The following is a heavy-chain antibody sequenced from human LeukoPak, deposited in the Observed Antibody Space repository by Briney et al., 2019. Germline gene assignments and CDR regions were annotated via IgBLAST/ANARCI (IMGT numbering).Heavy chain of an antibody. Sequence: QSGESLRLSCAASGFTFSNFAMTWVRQAPGKGREWVSSISSSAGSKYYADSVKGRFTISRDNSRNTLFLQMDGLRAEDTAMYYCAKARVARAYYSSRGYYNFNYWGQGTLVTVSS. D-gene: IGHD2-2*01. CDR2: ISSSAGSK. J-gene: IGHJ4*02. CDR1: GFTFSNFA. V-gene: IGHV3-23*01. CDR3: AKARVARAYYSSRGYYNFNY.